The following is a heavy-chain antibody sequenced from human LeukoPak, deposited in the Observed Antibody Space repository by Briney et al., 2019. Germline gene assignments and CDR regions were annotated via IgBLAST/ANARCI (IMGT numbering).Heavy chain of an antibody. V-gene: IGHV4-39*07. CDR3: ARPRYSASLSYDY. D-gene: IGHD1-26*01. J-gene: IGHJ4*02. CDR1: GVSISSSNSY. Sequence: SETLSLTCTVSGVSISSSNSYWDWIRQPPGKGLEWIGSIYYSGNTYYNASLKSRVTISVDTSKNQFSLKLSSVTAADTAVYYCARPRYSASLSYDYWGQGTLVTVSS. CDR2: IYYSGNT.